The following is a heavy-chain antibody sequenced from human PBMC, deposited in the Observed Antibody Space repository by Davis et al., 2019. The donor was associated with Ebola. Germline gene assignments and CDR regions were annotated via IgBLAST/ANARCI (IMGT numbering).Heavy chain of an antibody. CDR1: GFTFRSYA. CDR3: TKRAGGSGSPIDY. CDR2: ISGSGGST. J-gene: IGHJ4*02. Sequence: GGSLRLSCSASGFTFRSYAMTWVRQAPGKGLEWVSAISGSGGSTYYADSVKGRFTISRDNSKNTLYLQMNSLRAEDTALYYCTKRAGGSGSPIDYWGQGTLVTVSS. D-gene: IGHD3-10*01. V-gene: IGHV3-23*01.